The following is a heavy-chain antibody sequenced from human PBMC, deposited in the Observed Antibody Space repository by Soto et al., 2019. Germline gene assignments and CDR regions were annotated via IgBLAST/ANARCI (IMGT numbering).Heavy chain of an antibody. J-gene: IGHJ4*02. CDR2: IYYSGST. CDR3: ARDTDTAMAFDD. D-gene: IGHD5-18*01. CDR1: GGSISSYY. Sequence: QVQLQESGPGLVKPSETLSLTCTVSGGSISSYYWSWIRQPPGKGLEWIGYIYYSGSTNYNPSLKSRVTISVDTSKNQFSLKLSSVTAADTAVYYCARDTDTAMAFDDWGQGTLVTVSS. V-gene: IGHV4-59*01.